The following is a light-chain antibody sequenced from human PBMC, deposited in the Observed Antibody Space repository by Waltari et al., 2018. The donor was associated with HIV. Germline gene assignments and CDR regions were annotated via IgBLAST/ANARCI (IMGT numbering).Light chain of an antibody. V-gene: IGKV3-20*01. J-gene: IGKJ4*01. CDR1: QRVSSGY. CDR2: GAS. CDR3: HQYGSSPET. Sequence: IVLTPSPGTLSLSPGERATLSCRASQRVSSGYLAWYQQKLGQAPRLLIYGASSRATGIPDRFSGSGSGTDFTLTISRLEPEDFAVYYCHQYGSSPETFGGGTKVEIK.